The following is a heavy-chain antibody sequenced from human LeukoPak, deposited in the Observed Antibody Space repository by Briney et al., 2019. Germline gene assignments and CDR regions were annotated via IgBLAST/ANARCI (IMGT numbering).Heavy chain of an antibody. CDR1: GGSISSTTYY. D-gene: IGHD4-23*01. Sequence: SETLSLTCTVSGGSISSTTYYWGWIRQPPGKGLEWIGNIYYSGSTYYNPSLKSRVTISVDTSKSQFSLKLSSVTAADTAVYYCARRNPTVVTPRYFDYWGQGTLVTVSP. CDR3: ARRNPTVVTPRYFDY. V-gene: IGHV4-39*07. CDR2: IYYSGST. J-gene: IGHJ4*02.